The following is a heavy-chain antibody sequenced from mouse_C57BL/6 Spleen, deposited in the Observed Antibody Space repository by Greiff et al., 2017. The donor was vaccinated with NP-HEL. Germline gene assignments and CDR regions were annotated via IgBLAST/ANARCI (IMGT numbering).Heavy chain of an antibody. Sequence: VQLQQSGAELVKPGASVKMSCKASGYTFTSYWITWVKQRPGQGLEWIGDIYPGSGSTNYNEKFKSKATLTVDTSSSTAYMQLSSLTSEDSAVYYCARPGSSLWWYFDVWGTRTTVTVSS. CDR1: GYTFTSYW. CDR2: IYPGSGST. V-gene: IGHV1-55*01. D-gene: IGHD1-1*01. CDR3: ARPGSSLWWYFDV. J-gene: IGHJ1*03.